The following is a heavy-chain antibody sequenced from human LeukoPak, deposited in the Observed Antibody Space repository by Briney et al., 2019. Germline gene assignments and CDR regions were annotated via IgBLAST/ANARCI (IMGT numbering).Heavy chain of an antibody. CDR3: ATWNWNEYYFDS. J-gene: IGHJ4*02. CDR1: GFTFSNYA. D-gene: IGHD1-1*01. Sequence: LTGGSLRLSCAASGFTFSNYAMSWVRQAPGKGLEWVSALSGSGVNTDYADSVKGRFTISRDNSKSTLYLQMNSLRAEDTAVYYCATWNWNEYYFDSWGQGTLVTVSS. CDR2: LSGSGVNT. V-gene: IGHV3-23*01.